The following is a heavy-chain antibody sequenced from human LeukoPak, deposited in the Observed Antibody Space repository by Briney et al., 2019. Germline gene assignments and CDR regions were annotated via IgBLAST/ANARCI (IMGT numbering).Heavy chain of an antibody. CDR2: INHSGST. CDR1: GGSFSGYY. J-gene: IGHJ4*02. D-gene: IGHD6-19*01. CDR3: ARRPRYSSGWYYFDS. Sequence: PSETLSLTCAVYGGSFSGYYWSWIRQPPGKGLEWIGEINHSGSTNYNPSLKSRVTISVDTSKNQFPLKLSSVTAADTAVYYCARRPRYSSGWYYFDSWGQGTLVTVSS. V-gene: IGHV4-34*01.